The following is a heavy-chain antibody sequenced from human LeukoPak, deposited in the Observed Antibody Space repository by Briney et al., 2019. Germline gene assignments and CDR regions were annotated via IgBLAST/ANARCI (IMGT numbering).Heavy chain of an antibody. D-gene: IGHD3-10*01. Sequence: ASVKVSCKASGYIFTGYFMHWVRQAPGQGLEWMGWINPNSGGTNYAQKFQGRVTMTRDTSISTAYMELSRLKSDDTAVYYCARGTYMVRGVSPFDYWGQGTLVTVSS. V-gene: IGHV1-2*02. CDR1: GYIFTGYF. CDR2: INPNSGGT. CDR3: ARGTYMVRGVSPFDY. J-gene: IGHJ4*02.